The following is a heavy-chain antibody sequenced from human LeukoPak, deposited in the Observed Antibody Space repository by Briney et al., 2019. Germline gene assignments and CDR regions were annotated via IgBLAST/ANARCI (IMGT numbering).Heavy chain of an antibody. CDR3: AREYSYYYDSSGQKNWFDP. CDR1: GGSISSYY. V-gene: IGHV4-59*01. J-gene: IGHJ5*02. Sequence: SDTLSLTCTVSGGSISSYYWSWIRQPPGKGLEWIGYIYYSGSTNYNPSLKSRVTISVDTSKNQFSLKLSSVTAADTAVYYCAREYSYYYDSSGQKNWFDPWGQGTLVTVSS. D-gene: IGHD3-22*01. CDR2: IYYSGST.